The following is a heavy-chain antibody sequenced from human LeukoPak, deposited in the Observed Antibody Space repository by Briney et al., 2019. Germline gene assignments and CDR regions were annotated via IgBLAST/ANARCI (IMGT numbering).Heavy chain of an antibody. CDR1: GYTFTSYD. V-gene: IGHV1-8*01. Sequence: ASVKVSCKASGYTFTSYDINWVRQATGQGLEWMGLMNPNSGNTGYAQKFQGRGTLTMNTSISTAYMELSSMRSEDTAVYYCARARGIAVAGTETFDPWGQGTLVTVSS. J-gene: IGHJ5*02. CDR2: MNPNSGNT. CDR3: ARARGIAVAGTETFDP. D-gene: IGHD6-19*01.